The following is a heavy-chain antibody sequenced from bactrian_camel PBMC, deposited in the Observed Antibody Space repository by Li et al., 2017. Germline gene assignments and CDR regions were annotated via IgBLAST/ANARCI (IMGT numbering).Heavy chain of an antibody. Sequence: QVQLVESGGGSVQAGGSLRLSCAASRYTRNMGWFRQAPGREREEVASIDSSGITTYADSVKGRFTVSRDNAKETLYLQMNSLKTEDTAVYYCALGSSDQSTMTARGQGTQVTVS. CDR1: RYTRNM. J-gene: IGHJ4*01. V-gene: IGHV3S53*01. D-gene: IGHD2*01. CDR2: IDSSGIT.